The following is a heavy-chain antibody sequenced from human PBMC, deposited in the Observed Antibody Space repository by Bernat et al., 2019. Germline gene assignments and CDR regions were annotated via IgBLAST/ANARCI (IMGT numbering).Heavy chain of an antibody. CDR1: GFTFGDYA. V-gene: IGHV3-49*04. CDR2: IRSKAYGGTT. CDR3: TRETKGSSGWLYIAVFDI. D-gene: IGHD6-19*01. J-gene: IGHJ3*02. Sequence: EVQLVESGGGLVQPGRSLRLSCTASGFTFGDYAMSWVRQAPGKGLEWVGFIRSKAYGGTTKYAPSVKGRSTTSSDNSQSIAYLQMNSLKTEDTAVYYCTRETKGSSGWLYIAVFDIGGQGTMVTVSS.